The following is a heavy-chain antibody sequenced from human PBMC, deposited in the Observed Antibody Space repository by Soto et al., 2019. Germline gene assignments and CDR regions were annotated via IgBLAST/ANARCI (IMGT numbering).Heavy chain of an antibody. J-gene: IGHJ4*02. CDR1: GFTVSNNY. CDR2: IYSGGYT. CDR3: AIPPGGGY. V-gene: IGHV3-53*01. Sequence: GGSLRRSCAVSGFTVSNNYRSWIRHAPGKGLEGGSGIYSGGYTAYGDSGTCRFTSSRDNSRNTLYLQMTSLSPDAAAVHSGAIPPGGGYWGQGTPVTVSS. D-gene: IGHD3-10*01.